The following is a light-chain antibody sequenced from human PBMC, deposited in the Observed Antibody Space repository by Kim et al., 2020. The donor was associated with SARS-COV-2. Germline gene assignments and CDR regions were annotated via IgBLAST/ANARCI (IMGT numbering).Light chain of an antibody. J-gene: IGLJ2*01. Sequence: TVTITSTRSSGSIEANYVQWYQQRPGGVPTAVLYEDDQRPSGVSARFSGSIDNSSKSASLTISGLRTDDEADYYCQSYNRDNVLFGGGTQLTVL. V-gene: IGLV6-57*03. CDR3: QSYNRDNVL. CDR2: EDD. CDR1: SGSIEANY.